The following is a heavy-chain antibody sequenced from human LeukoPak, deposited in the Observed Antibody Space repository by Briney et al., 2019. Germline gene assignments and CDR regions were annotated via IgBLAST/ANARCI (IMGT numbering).Heavy chain of an antibody. CDR2: IKSKTDGGTT. CDR1: GITFSNAW. Sequence: GGSLRLSCAASGITFSNAWMSWVRQAPGKGREWVGRIKSKTDGGTTDYAAPVKGRFNISRDDSKNTLYLQMNSLKTEDTAVYYCTTDHIGGDDYYYYGMDVWGKGTTVTVSS. D-gene: IGHD2-21*01. J-gene: IGHJ6*04. V-gene: IGHV3-15*01. CDR3: TTDHIGGDDYYYYGMDV.